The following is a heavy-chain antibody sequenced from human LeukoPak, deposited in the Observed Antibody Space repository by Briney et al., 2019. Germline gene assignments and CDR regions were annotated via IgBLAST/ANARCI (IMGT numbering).Heavy chain of an antibody. Sequence: ASVKVSCEVSGYTLTDLSMHWVRQAPGKGPEWMGGFDPEDGETIYAQNFQGRVIMTEDTSTDTAYMEVRSLRSEDTAVYYCATSSGYGFLFEYWGQGTLVTVSS. V-gene: IGHV1-24*01. J-gene: IGHJ4*02. D-gene: IGHD3-22*01. CDR2: FDPEDGET. CDR3: ATSSGYGFLFEY. CDR1: GYTLTDLS.